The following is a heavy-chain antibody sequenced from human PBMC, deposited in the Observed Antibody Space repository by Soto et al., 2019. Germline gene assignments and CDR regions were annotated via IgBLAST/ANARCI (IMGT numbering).Heavy chain of an antibody. D-gene: IGHD1-26*01. J-gene: IGHJ4*02. Sequence: PSETLSLTCTVSGGSISSSSYYWGWIRQPPGKGLEWIGSIYYSGSTYYNPSLKSRVTISVDTSKNQFSLKLSSVTAADTAVYYCANGRRELLVDWGQGTLVTVSS. V-gene: IGHV4-39*01. CDR3: ANGRRELLVD. CDR2: IYYSGST. CDR1: GGSISSSSYY.